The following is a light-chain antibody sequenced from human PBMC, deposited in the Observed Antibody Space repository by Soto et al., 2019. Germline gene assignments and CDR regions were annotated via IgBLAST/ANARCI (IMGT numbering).Light chain of an antibody. CDR3: LLSDNGAPAV. CDR1: IDTVTTSHW. CDR2: DTS. J-gene: IGLJ7*01. Sequence: QAVVTQESSLTVSPGGTVTLTCDSSIDTVTTSHWPYWFQQKPGQAPKTLIYDTSNRHSWTPARFSGSILGGKAALILSGAQPEDEDEYYCLLSDNGAPAVFGGGTQLTVL. V-gene: IGLV7-46*01.